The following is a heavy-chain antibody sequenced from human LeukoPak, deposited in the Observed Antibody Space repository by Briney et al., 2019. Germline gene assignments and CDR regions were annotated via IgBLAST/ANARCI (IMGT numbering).Heavy chain of an antibody. Sequence: SETLSLTCTVSGFSITTGYYWAWIRQPPGKGLEWIGTIFRIGSTYYNPSLKSRVIISVDTSKNQFSLKLSSVTAADTAVYYCARHDEVAPRDHFDYWGQGTLVTVSS. CDR2: IFRIGST. D-gene: IGHD2-15*01. V-gene: IGHV4-38-2*02. CDR1: GFSITTGYY. CDR3: ARHDEVAPRDHFDY. J-gene: IGHJ4*02.